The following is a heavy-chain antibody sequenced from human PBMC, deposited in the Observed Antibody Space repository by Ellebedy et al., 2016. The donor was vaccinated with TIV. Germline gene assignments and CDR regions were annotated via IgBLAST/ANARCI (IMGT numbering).Heavy chain of an antibody. CDR3: ARDPSEQQLFLPDVMDV. V-gene: IGHV1-24*01. Sequence: AASVKVSCKVSGYTLTELSMHWVRQAPGKGLEWMGGFDPEDGETIYAQKFQGRVTMTTDTSTSTAYMELRSLRSDDTAVYYCARDPSEQQLFLPDVMDVWGQGTTVTVSS. CDR1: GYTLTELS. CDR2: FDPEDGET. D-gene: IGHD6-13*01. J-gene: IGHJ6*02.